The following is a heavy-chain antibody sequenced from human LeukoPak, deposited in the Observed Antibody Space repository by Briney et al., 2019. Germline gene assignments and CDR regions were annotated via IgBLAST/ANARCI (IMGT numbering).Heavy chain of an antibody. J-gene: IGHJ4*02. CDR1: GFTFNNYW. Sequence: PGGSLRLSCAASGFTFNNYWMTWVRQAPGKGLDWVANINQDGSTRYYADSVKGRFAISRDNSKNTLYLQMTSPRAEDTALYYCAKDRSSSTIAVRGGYWGQGTLVTVSS. D-gene: IGHD6-19*01. CDR2: INQDGSTR. V-gene: IGHV3-7*03. CDR3: AKDRSSSTIAVRGGY.